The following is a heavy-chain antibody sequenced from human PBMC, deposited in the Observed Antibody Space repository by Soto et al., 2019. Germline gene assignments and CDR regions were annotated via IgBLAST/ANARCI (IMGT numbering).Heavy chain of an antibody. J-gene: IGHJ6*02. CDR3: ARDLIGANYYGSETYYYYYGMDV. Sequence: GGSLRLSCAVSGFTFRNYWMHWVRQAPGEGLAWVSQINGDGRSATYADSVRGRFTISRDNSKNTLYLQMNSLRAEDTAVYYCARDLIGANYYGSETYYYYYGMDVWGQGTTVTVSS. CDR2: INGDGRSA. D-gene: IGHD3-10*01. V-gene: IGHV3-74*01. CDR1: GFTFRNYW.